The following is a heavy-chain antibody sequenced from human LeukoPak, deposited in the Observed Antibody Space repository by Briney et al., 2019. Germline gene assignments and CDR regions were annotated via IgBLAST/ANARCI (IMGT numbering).Heavy chain of an antibody. Sequence: GGSLRLSCAASGFTFDDYAMHWVRQAPGKGLEWVSGISWDSGKIGYADSVKGRFTISRDNAKNSLYLQMNSLRAEDTALYYRAKEVAWQQLANAFDNWGQGTMVTVSS. CDR2: ISWDSGKI. V-gene: IGHV3-9*01. J-gene: IGHJ3*02. D-gene: IGHD6-13*01. CDR1: GFTFDDYA. CDR3: AKEVAWQQLANAFDN.